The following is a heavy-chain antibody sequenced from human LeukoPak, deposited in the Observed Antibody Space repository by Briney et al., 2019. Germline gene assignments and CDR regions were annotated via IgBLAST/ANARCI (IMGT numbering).Heavy chain of an antibody. V-gene: IGHV3-7*01. CDR2: IKQDGSEK. J-gene: IGHJ3*02. Sequence: GGSLRLSCAASGFTFSIYWMSWVRQAPGKGLEWVANIKQDGSEKYYVDSVKGRFTISRDNAKNSLYLQMNSLRAEDTAVYYCARVGGWPLDAFDIWGQGTMVTVSS. CDR1: GFTFSIYW. D-gene: IGHD6-19*01. CDR3: ARVGGWPLDAFDI.